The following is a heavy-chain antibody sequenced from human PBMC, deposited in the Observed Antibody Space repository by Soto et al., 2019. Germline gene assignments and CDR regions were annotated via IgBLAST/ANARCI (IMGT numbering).Heavy chain of an antibody. J-gene: IGHJ3*02. CDR3: ARDRGEVGATSLNAFDI. Sequence: QVQLVESGGGVVQPGRSLRLSCAASGFTFSSYAMHWVRQAPGKGLEWVAVISYDGSNKYYADSVKGRFTISRDNSKNTLYLQMNSLRAEDTAVYYCARDRGEVGATSLNAFDIWGQGTMVTVSS. CDR2: ISYDGSNK. CDR1: GFTFSSYA. V-gene: IGHV3-30-3*01. D-gene: IGHD1-26*01.